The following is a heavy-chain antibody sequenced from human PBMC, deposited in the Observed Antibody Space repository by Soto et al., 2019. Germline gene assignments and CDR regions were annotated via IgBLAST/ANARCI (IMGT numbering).Heavy chain of an antibody. CDR2: IDWDDDK. D-gene: IGHD3-22*01. J-gene: IGHJ5*02. V-gene: IGHV2-70*11. Sequence: SGPTLVNPTQSLTLTCSFSGFSLTTTEVAVSWIRQPPGKALEWLARIDWDDDKYYSASLKTRLTISKDTSKNQVVLTMTNMDPVDTATYYCARSYYDSSGYYEVWFDPWGQGTLVTVSS. CDR1: GFSLTTTEVA. CDR3: ARSYYDSSGYYEVWFDP.